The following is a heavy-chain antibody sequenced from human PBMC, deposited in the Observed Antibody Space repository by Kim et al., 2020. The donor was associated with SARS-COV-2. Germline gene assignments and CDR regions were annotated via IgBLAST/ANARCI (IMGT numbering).Heavy chain of an antibody. J-gene: IGHJ4*02. Sequence: SETLSLTCTVSGGSISSSSYYWGWIRQPPGKGLEWIGSIYYSGSTYYNPSLKSRVTISVDTSKNQFSLKLSSVTAADTAVYYCASFRQVPNYYDSSGWGQGTLVTVSS. CDR3: ASFRQVPNYYDSSG. D-gene: IGHD3-22*01. V-gene: IGHV4-39*01. CDR1: GGSISSSSYY. CDR2: IYYSGST.